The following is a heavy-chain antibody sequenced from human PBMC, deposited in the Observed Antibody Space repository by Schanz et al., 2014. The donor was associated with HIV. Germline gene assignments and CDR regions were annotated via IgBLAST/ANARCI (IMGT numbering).Heavy chain of an antibody. V-gene: IGHV3-33*05. J-gene: IGHJ4*02. Sequence: QVHLVESGGGVVRPGRSLRLSCATSGFDFSSDTMHWVRQAPGKGLEWVAVISFDGSKKHYADSVKGRFTISRDNSKNTLYLQMNNLRAEDTAVYGCARQGLRFSFWLDYWGQGTPVTVS. CDR1: GFDFSSDT. D-gene: IGHD4-17*01. CDR3: ARQGLRFSFWLDY. CDR2: ISFDGSKK.